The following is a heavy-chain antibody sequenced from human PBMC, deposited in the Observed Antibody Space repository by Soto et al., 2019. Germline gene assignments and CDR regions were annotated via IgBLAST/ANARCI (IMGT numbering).Heavy chain of an antibody. CDR1: GYTFTSYG. CDR2: ISAYNGNT. CDR3: ARVRCGGGIFDSDFDC. D-gene: IGHD3-16*01. Sequence: ASVKVSCKASGYTFTSYGISWVRQAPGQGLEWMGWISAYNGNTNYAQKLQGRVTMTTDTSTSTAYMELRSLRSDDTAVYYCARVRCGGGIFDSDFDCWGKGTLVTVSS. J-gene: IGHJ4*02. V-gene: IGHV1-18*01.